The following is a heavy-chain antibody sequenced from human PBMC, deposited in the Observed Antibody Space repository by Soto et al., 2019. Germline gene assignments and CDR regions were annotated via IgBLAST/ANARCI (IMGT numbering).Heavy chain of an antibody. CDR2: IIPIFGTA. CDR3: ANPAPSYCGGDRLEAFDI. CDR1: GGTFSSYA. D-gene: IGHD2-21*02. Sequence: SVKVSCKASGGTFSSYAISWVRQAPGQGLEWMGGIIPIFGTANYAQKFQGRVTITAGESTSTAYMELSSLRSEDTAVYYCANPAPSYCGGDRLEAFDIWGQGTMVT. J-gene: IGHJ3*02. V-gene: IGHV1-69*13.